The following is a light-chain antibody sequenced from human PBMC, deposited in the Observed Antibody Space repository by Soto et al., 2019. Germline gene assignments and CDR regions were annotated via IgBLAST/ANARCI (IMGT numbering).Light chain of an antibody. V-gene: IGKV1-9*01. CDR2: EAS. CDR1: QGIGSY. Sequence: DIQLTQSPSFLSTSVGDRVTITCRASQGIGSYLAWFQQKPGKAPKLLIYEASTLQSGVPSRFSGSESGTEFTLTISSLQPKDFATYYCQQLNDYPPMFTFGPGTKVDIK. J-gene: IGKJ3*01. CDR3: QQLNDYPPMFT.